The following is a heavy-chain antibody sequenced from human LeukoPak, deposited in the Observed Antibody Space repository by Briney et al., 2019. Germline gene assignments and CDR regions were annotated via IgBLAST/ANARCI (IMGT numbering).Heavy chain of an antibody. CDR2: ISYDGSNK. V-gene: IGHV3-30*03. J-gene: IGHJ4*02. CDR1: GFTFSSYG. CDR3: ASPAQQWSWFYLDY. D-gene: IGHD6-19*01. Sequence: GGSLRLSCAASGFTFSSYGMHWVRQAPGKGLEWVAVISYDGSNKYYADSVKGRFTISRDNSKNTLYLQMNSLRAEDTAVYYCASPAQQWSWFYLDYWGQGTLVTVSS.